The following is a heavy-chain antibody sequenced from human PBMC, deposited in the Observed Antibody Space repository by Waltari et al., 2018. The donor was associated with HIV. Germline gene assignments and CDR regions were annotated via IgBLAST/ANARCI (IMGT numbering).Heavy chain of an antibody. CDR2: IYYSGST. J-gene: IGHJ4*02. V-gene: IGHV4-59*08. Sequence: QVQLQESGPGLVKPSETLSLTCTVSGGSISSYYWSWIRQPPGKGLEWIGYIYYSGSTNYNPSLKSRVTISVDTSKNQFSLKLSSVTAADTAVYYCAGTPKYCSSTSCYPHYFDYWGQGTLVTVSS. D-gene: IGHD2-2*01. CDR3: AGTPKYCSSTSCYPHYFDY. CDR1: GGSISSYY.